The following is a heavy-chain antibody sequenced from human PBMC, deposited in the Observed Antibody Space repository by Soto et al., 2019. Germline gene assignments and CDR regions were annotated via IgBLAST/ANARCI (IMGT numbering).Heavy chain of an antibody. V-gene: IGHV4-30-4*01. D-gene: IGHD6-25*01. CDR1: GGSTSSDNY. CDR2: IYYSVNT. Sequence: TLSRTCTVSGGSTSSDNYWSWIRQPPGKGLEWIGHIYYSVNTDYNPSLKSRLAISIDKSKNQFSLKLSSVTAADTAVYFCAREGGESSHGLYYFDXWGQGSLFTVSX. J-gene: IGHJ4*02. CDR3: AREGGESSHGLYYFDX.